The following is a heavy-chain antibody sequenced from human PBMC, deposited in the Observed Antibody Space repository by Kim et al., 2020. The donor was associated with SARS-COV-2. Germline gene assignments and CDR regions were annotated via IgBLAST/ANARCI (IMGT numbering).Heavy chain of an antibody. CDR1: GFTFSTYA. D-gene: IGHD6-13*01. CDR2: ITASGAWT. J-gene: IGHJ5*02. CDR3: AKDPIAGDKLVWFDP. Sequence: GGSLRLSCAASGFTFSTYAMNLVRQAPGKGLEWVSTITASGAWTDYADSVKGRFTISRDNSKNTLYLQMNSLRAEDTALYYCAKDPIAGDKLVWFDPWGQGTLVTVSS. V-gene: IGHV3-23*01.